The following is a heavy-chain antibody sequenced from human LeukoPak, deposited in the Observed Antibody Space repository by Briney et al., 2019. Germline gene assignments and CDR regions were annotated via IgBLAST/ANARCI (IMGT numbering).Heavy chain of an antibody. CDR1: GLTFNNYA. V-gene: IGHV3-23*01. J-gene: IGHJ6*02. CDR2: ISKSGDHT. Sequence: GGSLRLSCAASGLTFNNYAMSWVRQAPGRGLEWVSAISKSGDHTYYAASAKGRFTIYRDNSKNTQYLQMNSLRAEDTAVYYCATSWGPDTSAFRWGRDGMDVWGQGTTVIVS. D-gene: IGHD3-16*01. CDR3: ATSWGPDTSAFRWGRDGMDV.